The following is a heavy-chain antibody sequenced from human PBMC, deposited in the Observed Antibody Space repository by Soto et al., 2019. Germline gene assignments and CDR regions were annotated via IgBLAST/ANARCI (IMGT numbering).Heavy chain of an antibody. Sequence: SSETMSLTCTVSGGSISSYYLSWIRQPTGKGLEWIGYIYYSGSTNYNPSLKSRVTISVDTSKNQFSLKLSSVTAADTAVYYCARHWNYYDSSGYYFGWFDPWGQGTLVTVSS. CDR3: ARHWNYYDSSGYYFGWFDP. V-gene: IGHV4-59*08. CDR1: GGSISSYY. J-gene: IGHJ5*02. CDR2: IYYSGST. D-gene: IGHD3-22*01.